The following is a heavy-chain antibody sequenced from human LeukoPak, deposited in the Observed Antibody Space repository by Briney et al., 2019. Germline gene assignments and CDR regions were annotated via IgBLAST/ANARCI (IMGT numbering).Heavy chain of an antibody. CDR3: AKDKYYNVCDY. V-gene: IGHV3-7*01. Sequence: GGSLRLSCAASGFTFSSDAMSWVRQAPGKGLEWVANINQDGNQKDYVDSVKGRFTISRDNAKSSVYLQMNNLGVEDTATYYCAKDKYYNVCDYWGQGTLVTVSS. CDR2: INQDGNQK. D-gene: IGHD2/OR15-2a*01. CDR1: GFTFSSDA. J-gene: IGHJ4*02.